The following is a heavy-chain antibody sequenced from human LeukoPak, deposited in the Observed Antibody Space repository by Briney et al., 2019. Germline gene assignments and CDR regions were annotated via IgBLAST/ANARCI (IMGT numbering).Heavy chain of an antibody. D-gene: IGHD5-24*01. V-gene: IGHV4-4*07. CDR2: IYTSGST. CDR3: ARGSHVRRDGYNLGI. CDR1: GGSISSYY. Sequence: SETLSLTCTVSGGSISSYYWSWIRQPAGKGLERIGRIYTSGSTNYNPSLKSRVTMPVDTSKNQFSLKLSSVTAADTAVYYCARGSHVRRDGYNLGIWGQGTLVTVSS. J-gene: IGHJ4*02.